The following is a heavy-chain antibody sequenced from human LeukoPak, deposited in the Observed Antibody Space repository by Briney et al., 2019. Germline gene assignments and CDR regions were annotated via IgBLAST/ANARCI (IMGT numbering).Heavy chain of an antibody. CDR1: GGSFSGYY. CDR2: INHSGST. J-gene: IGHJ4*02. D-gene: IGHD4-17*01. CDR3: ARGYAQFDY. Sequence: SETLSLTCAVYGGSFSGYYWSWIRQPPGKGLEWIGEINHSGSTNYNPSLKSRVTISVDRSRNQFSLKLSSVTAADTAVYYCARGYAQFDYWGQGTLVTVSS. V-gene: IGHV4-34*01.